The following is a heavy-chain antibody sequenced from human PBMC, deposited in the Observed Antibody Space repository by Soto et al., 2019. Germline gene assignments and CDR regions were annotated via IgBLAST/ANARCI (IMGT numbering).Heavy chain of an antibody. CDR1: GFTFSRYS. CDR3: TRGQDGYNSIDY. D-gene: IGHD1-20*01. Sequence: GGSLRLSCAASGFTFSRYSMNWVRQAPGKGLEWVSSISGSGSYIYYADSMKGRFTISRDYAQNSLYLQMNSLRAEDTAVYYCTRGQDGYNSIDYWGQGALVTVSS. J-gene: IGHJ4*02. CDR2: ISGSGSYI. V-gene: IGHV3-21*01.